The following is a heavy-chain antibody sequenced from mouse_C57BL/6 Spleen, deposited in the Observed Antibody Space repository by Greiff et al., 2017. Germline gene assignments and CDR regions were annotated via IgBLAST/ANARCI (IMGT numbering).Heavy chain of an antibody. CDR2: IDPSDSET. CDR3: AGEGLPMGNRFAY. V-gene: IGHV1-52*01. Sequence: QVQLQQPGAELVRPGSSVKLSCKASGYTFTSYWMHWVKQRPIQGLEWIGNIDPSDSETHYNQKFKDKATLTVDKSSSTAYMQLSSLTSEDSAVYYCAGEGLPMGNRFAYWGQGTLVTVSA. CDR1: GYTFTSYW. D-gene: IGHD3-1*01. J-gene: IGHJ3*01.